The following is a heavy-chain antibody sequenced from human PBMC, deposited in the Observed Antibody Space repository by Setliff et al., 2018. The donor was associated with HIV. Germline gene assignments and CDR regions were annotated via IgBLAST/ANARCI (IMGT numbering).Heavy chain of an antibody. CDR3: ARDLTVTDNGMDV. CDR2: IYYSGST. V-gene: IGHV4-59*11. Sequence: PSETLSLTCTVSGGSISSHYWSWIRQPPGKGLEWIGYIYYSGSTNYNPSLKSRVTISVDTSKNQFSLKLSSVTAADTAVYYCARDLTVTDNGMDVWGQGTTVTVSS. CDR1: GGSISSHY. J-gene: IGHJ6*02. D-gene: IGHD4-4*01.